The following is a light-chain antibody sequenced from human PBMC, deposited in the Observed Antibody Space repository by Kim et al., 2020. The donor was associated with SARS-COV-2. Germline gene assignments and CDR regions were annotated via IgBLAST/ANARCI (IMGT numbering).Light chain of an antibody. CDR1: QSVLYTSNNKNS. V-gene: IGKV4-1*01. J-gene: IGKJ4*01. CDR3: QQYYTIPLT. CDR2: WAS. Sequence: DIVMTQSPDSLAVSLGERATINCKSSQSVLYTSNNKNSLVWYQQKAGQPPKALIFWASTRESGVPDRFSGSGSGTDFTLTISSPQAEDVAVYYCQQYYTIPLTFGGGTKVDIK.